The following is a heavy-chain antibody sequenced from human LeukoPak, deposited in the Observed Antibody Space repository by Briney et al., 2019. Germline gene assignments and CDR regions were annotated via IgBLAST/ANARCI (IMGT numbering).Heavy chain of an antibody. CDR2: ISAYNGNT. CDR1: GYTFTSYG. J-gene: IGHJ4*02. V-gene: IGHV1-18*01. Sequence: GASVKVSCKASGYTFTSYGISWVRQAPGQGLEWMGWISAYNGNTNYAQKLQGRVTITRDTSASTAYMELSGLRSEDTAVYYCARAQDIVVVPAAGGIDYWGQGTLVTVSS. D-gene: IGHD2-2*01. CDR3: ARAQDIVVVPAAGGIDY.